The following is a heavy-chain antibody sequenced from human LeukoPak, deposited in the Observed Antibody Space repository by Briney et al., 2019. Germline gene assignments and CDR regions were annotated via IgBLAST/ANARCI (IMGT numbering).Heavy chain of an antibody. V-gene: IGHV1-46*01. Sequence: ASVKVSCKASGYTFTSYYMHWLRQPPGQGLEWMEIINPSGGSTSYAQKFQGRVTMTRDMSTSTVYMELSSLRSEDTAVYYCARDYSSGWYTVDYWGQGTLVTVSS. D-gene: IGHD6-19*01. CDR3: ARDYSSGWYTVDY. CDR1: GYTFTSYY. J-gene: IGHJ4*02. CDR2: INPSGGST.